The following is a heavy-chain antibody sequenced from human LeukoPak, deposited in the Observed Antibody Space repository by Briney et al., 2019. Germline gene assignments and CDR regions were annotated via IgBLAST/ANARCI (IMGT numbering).Heavy chain of an antibody. CDR2: IYYSGST. V-gene: IGHV4-59*01. CDR3: ARVTYYYDSSGHDTNWFDP. CDR1: GGSISSYY. J-gene: IGHJ5*02. Sequence: SETLSLTCTVSGGSISSYYWSWIRQPPGKGLEWIGYIYYSGSTNYNPSLTSRVTISVDTSKNQFSLKLSSVTAADTAVYYCARVTYYYDSSGHDTNWFDPWGQGTLVTVSS. D-gene: IGHD3-22*01.